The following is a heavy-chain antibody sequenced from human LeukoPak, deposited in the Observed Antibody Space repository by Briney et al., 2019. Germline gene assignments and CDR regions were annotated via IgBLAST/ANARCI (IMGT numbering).Heavy chain of an antibody. CDR1: SRPLSSGGSY. V-gene: IGHV4-31*03. J-gene: IGHJ4*02. Sequence: SDPLSLTCSVSSRPLSSGGSYCSRIRKHPGMVLDWIRHVYHNGTINYNPSLVSRVTISADTSKNQFSLKLNSVTAAETAVDFCARWAVRGVVNFDYWGQGIRVTVSS. D-gene: IGHD3-10*01. CDR2: VYHNGTI. CDR3: ARWAVRGVVNFDY.